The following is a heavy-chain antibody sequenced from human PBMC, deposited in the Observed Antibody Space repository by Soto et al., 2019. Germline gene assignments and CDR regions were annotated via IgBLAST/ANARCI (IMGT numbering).Heavy chain of an antibody. CDR2: VGSSYSDI. CDR3: VRAYYDDSGDQNYFDL. Sequence: PAGSLRLSWAASGFTLSRHTMNWVRHPPETGLEWVALVGSSYSDIYYADSVKGRFTITRDDAKNSLYLDLTRLRAEDTAVYFCVRAYYDDSGDQNYFDLWGQGTMVTVSS. CDR1: GFTLSRHT. D-gene: IGHD3-16*01. V-gene: IGHV3-21*01. J-gene: IGHJ3*01.